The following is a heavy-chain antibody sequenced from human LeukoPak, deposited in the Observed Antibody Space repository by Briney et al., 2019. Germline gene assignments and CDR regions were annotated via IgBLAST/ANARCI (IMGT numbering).Heavy chain of an antibody. J-gene: IGHJ4*02. CDR3: ATHPYDSSGYYYV. Sequence: SGGSLRLSCAASGFTSSSYAMSWVRQAPGKGLEWVSAISGSGGSTYYADSVKGRFTISRDNSKNTLYLQMNSLRAEDTAVYYCATHPYDSSGYYYVWGQGTLVTVSS. D-gene: IGHD3-22*01. V-gene: IGHV3-23*01. CDR2: ISGSGGST. CDR1: GFTSSSYA.